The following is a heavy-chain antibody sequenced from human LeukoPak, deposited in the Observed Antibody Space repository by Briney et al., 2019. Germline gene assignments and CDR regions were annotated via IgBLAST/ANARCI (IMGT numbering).Heavy chain of an antibody. D-gene: IGHD1-26*01. CDR2: INRNGDST. J-gene: IGHJ4*02. CDR3: ARKGLGGELGGFDS. CDR1: GGSLTNYY. Sequence: ETLSLTCAVYGGSLTNYYWSWVRQAPGKGLQWVSGINRNGDSTGYADFVKGRFTISRDNTKNSLYLQMNSLGVEDTALYHCARKGLGGELGGFDSWGQGTLVTVSS. V-gene: IGHV3-20*01.